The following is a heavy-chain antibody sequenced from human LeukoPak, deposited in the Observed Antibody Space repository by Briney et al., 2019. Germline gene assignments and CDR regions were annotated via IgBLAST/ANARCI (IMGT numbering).Heavy chain of an antibody. CDR3: ARTTEGGYTYDYFYYYYMDV. J-gene: IGHJ6*03. CDR2: INHSGST. CDR1: GGSFSGYY. D-gene: IGHD5-18*01. V-gene: IGHV4-34*01. Sequence: PSETLSLTRAVYGGSFSGYYWSWIRQPPGKGLGWIGEINHSGSTNYNPSLKSRVTISVDTSKNQFSLKLSSVTAADTAVYYCARTTEGGYTYDYFYYYYMDVWGKGTTVTISS.